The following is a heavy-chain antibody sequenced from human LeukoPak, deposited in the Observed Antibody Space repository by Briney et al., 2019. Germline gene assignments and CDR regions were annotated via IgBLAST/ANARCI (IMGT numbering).Heavy chain of an antibody. J-gene: IGHJ4*02. V-gene: IGHV3-74*01. Sequence: GGSLRLSCAASEFTFSSYRMHWVRQAPGKGLVWVSRISSDGGSTSYADSMKGRFTISRDDAKNTLYLQMNSLRAEDTAVYYCARDRGNSGSYWTFDYWGQGTLVTVSS. CDR3: ARDRGNSGSYWTFDY. CDR1: EFTFSSYR. CDR2: ISSDGGST. D-gene: IGHD1-26*01.